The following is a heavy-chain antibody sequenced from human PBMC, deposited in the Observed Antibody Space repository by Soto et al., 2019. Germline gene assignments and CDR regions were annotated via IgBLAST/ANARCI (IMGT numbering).Heavy chain of an antibody. CDR2: ISGSGGST. D-gene: IGHD2-2*01. J-gene: IGHJ4*02. CDR1: GFTFSSYA. Sequence: PEGSLRLSCAASGFTFSSYARSWVRQAPGKGLEWVSAISGSGGSTYYADSVKGRFTISRDNSKNTLYLQMNSLRAEDTAVYYCATPRGYCSSTSCFGPFDYWGQGTLVTVS. V-gene: IGHV3-23*01. CDR3: ATPRGYCSSTSCFGPFDY.